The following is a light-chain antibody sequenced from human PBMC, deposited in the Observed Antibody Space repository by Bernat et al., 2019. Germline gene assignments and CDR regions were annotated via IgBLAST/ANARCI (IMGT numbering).Light chain of an antibody. CDR1: QSVSSSY. CDR3: QQYGSSPLT. CDR2: GAS. V-gene: IGKV3-20*01. Sequence: EIVLTQSPGTLSLSPGERATLSCRASQSVSSSYSAWYQQKPGQAPRLLIYGASSRATGIPDRFSGSGSGTDFTLTISRLESEDFAVYYCQQYGSSPLTFGGGTKVEIK. J-gene: IGKJ4*01.